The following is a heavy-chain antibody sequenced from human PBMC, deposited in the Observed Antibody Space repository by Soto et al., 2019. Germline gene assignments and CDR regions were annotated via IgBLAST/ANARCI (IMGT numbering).Heavy chain of an antibody. Sequence: EVQLVESGGGLVQPGGSLRLSCAAFGFKISSSSMNWVRQAPGRGLEWVAYISDSGSNTLYADSVKGRFTVSRDTAKNSLYLQMTGLVDEHRAVYYCATYYYDTSCYDGMDVWGQGTTVTVSS. J-gene: IGHJ6*02. CDR3: ATYYYDTSCYDGMDV. CDR1: GFKISSSS. CDR2: ISDSGSNT. V-gene: IGHV3-48*02. D-gene: IGHD3-22*01.